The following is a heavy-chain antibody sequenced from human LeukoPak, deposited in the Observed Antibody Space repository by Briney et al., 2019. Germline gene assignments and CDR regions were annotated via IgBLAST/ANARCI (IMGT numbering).Heavy chain of an antibody. CDR3: ARDHSSGTGASYYYYHYGMDV. J-gene: IGHJ6*02. Sequence: SETLSLTCTVSGGPISSGGYYWSWIRQHPGKGLEWIGYIYYSGSTYYNPSLKSRVTISVDTSKNQFSLKLSSVTAADTAVYYCARDHSSGTGASYYYYHYGMDVWGQGTTVTVSS. V-gene: IGHV4-31*03. CDR1: GGPISSGGYY. CDR2: IYYSGST. D-gene: IGHD6-19*01.